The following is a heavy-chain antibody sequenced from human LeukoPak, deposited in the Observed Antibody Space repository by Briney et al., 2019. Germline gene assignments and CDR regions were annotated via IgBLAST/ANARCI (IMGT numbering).Heavy chain of an antibody. Sequence: GGSLRLSCAASGFTFSSYAMHWVRQAPGKGLEWVAVISYDASNKYYADSVKGRFTISRDNSKNTLYLQMNSLRAEDTAVYYCAKDQDSGIAVAGSGPGYWGQGTLVTVSS. CDR2: ISYDASNK. CDR3: AKDQDSGIAVAGSGPGY. J-gene: IGHJ4*02. V-gene: IGHV3-30*04. CDR1: GFTFSSYA. D-gene: IGHD6-19*01.